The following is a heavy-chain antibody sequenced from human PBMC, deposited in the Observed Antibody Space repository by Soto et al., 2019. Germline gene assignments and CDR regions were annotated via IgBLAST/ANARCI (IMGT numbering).Heavy chain of an antibody. D-gene: IGHD3-10*01. CDR1: GGSIRGYY. J-gene: IGHJ4*02. CDR2: SYSSETT. CDR3: ARGRYGSGTVDY. V-gene: IGHV4-59*01. Sequence: QVQLPESRPGLVKPSETLSLTCSVSGGSIRGYYWSWMRQTPGKGLEWIGYSYSSETTNYNPSLKSRSTISLDTSKRQVSLRLTSVTAADTALYFCARGRYGSGTVDYWGQGILVTVSS.